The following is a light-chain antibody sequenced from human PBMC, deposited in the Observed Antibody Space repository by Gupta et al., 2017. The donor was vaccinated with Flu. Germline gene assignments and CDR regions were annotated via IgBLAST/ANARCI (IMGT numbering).Light chain of an antibody. CDR1: QSLLHSNGYNY. CDR2: LGS. V-gene: IGKV2-28*01. Sequence: DIVMTQSPLSLPVTPGEPASISCRSSQSLLHSNGYNYLDWYLQKPGQSPQLLIYLGSNRASGVPDRFSGRGSGTDFTRKISRVEAEDVGVYYCMQALQTPRTFGQGTXVEIK. J-gene: IGKJ1*01. CDR3: MQALQTPRT.